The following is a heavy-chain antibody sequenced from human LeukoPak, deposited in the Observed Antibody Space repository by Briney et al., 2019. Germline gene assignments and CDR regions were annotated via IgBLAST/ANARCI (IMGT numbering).Heavy chain of an antibody. V-gene: IGHV4-34*01. CDR3: ARGRYCSGGSCYTNYFDY. J-gene: IGHJ4*02. CDR1: GGSFSGYY. D-gene: IGHD2-15*01. Sequence: SETLSLTCAVYGGSFSGYYWSWIRQPPGKGLEWIGEINHSGSTNYNPSLKSRVTISVDTSKNQFSLKLSSVTAADTAVYYCARGRYCSGGSCYTNYFDYWGQGTLVTVSS. CDR2: INHSGST.